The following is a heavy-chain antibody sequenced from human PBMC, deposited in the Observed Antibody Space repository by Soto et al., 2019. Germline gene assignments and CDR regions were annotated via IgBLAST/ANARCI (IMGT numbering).Heavy chain of an antibody. CDR1: GGSISSSSYY. Sequence: SETLSLTCTVSGGSISSSSYYWGWIRQPPGKGLEWIGSIYYSGSTYYNPSLKSRVTISVDTSKNQFSLKLSSVTAADTAVYYCARQGPILRFLEWLVNWFDPWGQGTLVTVSS. D-gene: IGHD3-3*01. V-gene: IGHV4-39*01. J-gene: IGHJ5*02. CDR3: ARQGPILRFLEWLVNWFDP. CDR2: IYYSGST.